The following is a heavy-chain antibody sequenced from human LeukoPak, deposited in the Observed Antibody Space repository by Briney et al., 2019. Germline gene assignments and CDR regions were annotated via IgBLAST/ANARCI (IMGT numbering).Heavy chain of an antibody. V-gene: IGHV3-48*03. CDR2: ISSSGSTI. CDR1: GFTFSSYA. D-gene: IGHD6-25*01. J-gene: IGHJ4*02. Sequence: PGGSLRLSCAASGFTFSSYAMHWVRQAPGKGLEWVSYISSSGSTIYYADSVKGRFTISRDNAKNSLYLQMNSLRAEDTAVYYCARPSTYSTGGYWGQGTLVTVSS. CDR3: ARPSTYSTGGY.